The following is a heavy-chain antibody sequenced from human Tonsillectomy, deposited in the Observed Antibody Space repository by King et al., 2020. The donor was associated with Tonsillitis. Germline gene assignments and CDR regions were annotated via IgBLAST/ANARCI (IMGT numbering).Heavy chain of an antibody. CDR3: ARADFSYPFDI. D-gene: IGHD3/OR15-3a*01. Sequence: VQLVESGGGVVQPGRSLRLSCAASGFTFSTSGMHWVRQAPGKGLEWVAVIWYDGKNEYYTDSVKGRFTISRDNSKNTVYLQMNSLTVEDTAVYYCARADFSYPFDIWGQGTMVTVSS. J-gene: IGHJ3*02. CDR2: IWYDGKNE. V-gene: IGHV3-33*01. CDR1: GFTFSTSG.